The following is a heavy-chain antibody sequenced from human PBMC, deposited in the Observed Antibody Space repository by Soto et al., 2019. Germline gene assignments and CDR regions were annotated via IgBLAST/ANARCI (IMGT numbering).Heavy chain of an antibody. Sequence: SETLSLTCTVSGGSISSYYWSWIRQPPGKGLEWIGYIYYSGSTNYNPSLKSRVTISVDTSKNQFSLKLSSVTAADTAVYYCARDYGSSWYGGNWFDPWGQGTLVTVSS. CDR3: ARDYGSSWYGGNWFDP. CDR1: GGSISSYY. CDR2: IYYSGST. J-gene: IGHJ5*02. V-gene: IGHV4-59*01. D-gene: IGHD6-13*01.